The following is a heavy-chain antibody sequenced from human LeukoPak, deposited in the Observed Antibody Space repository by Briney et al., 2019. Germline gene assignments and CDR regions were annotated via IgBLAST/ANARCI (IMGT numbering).Heavy chain of an antibody. V-gene: IGHV1-18*01. CDR2: ISAYNGNT. Sequence: GASVKVSCKASGYTFTSYGISWVRQAPGQGLEWMGWISAYNGNTNYAQKLQGRVTMTTDTSTSTAYMELRSLRSDDTAVYYCARVGYCSSTSCSNWFVPWGQGTLVTVSS. J-gene: IGHJ5*02. D-gene: IGHD2-2*01. CDR3: ARVGYCSSTSCSNWFVP. CDR1: GYTFTSYG.